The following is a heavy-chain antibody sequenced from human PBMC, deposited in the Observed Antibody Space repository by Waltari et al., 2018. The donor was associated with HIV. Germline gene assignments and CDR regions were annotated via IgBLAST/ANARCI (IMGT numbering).Heavy chain of an antibody. V-gene: IGHV4-31*03. Sequence: QVQLQESGPGLVKPSQTLSLTCTVSGGSISSGGYYWSWIRPHPGKGREWIGYIYYSGSTYYNPSLKSRVTISVDTSKNQFSLKLSSVTAADTAVYYCARDRGIVVVPAAIHGTYGMDVWGQGTTVTVSS. CDR3: ARDRGIVVVPAAIHGTYGMDV. CDR1: GGSISSGGYY. CDR2: IYYSGST. D-gene: IGHD2-2*02. J-gene: IGHJ6*02.